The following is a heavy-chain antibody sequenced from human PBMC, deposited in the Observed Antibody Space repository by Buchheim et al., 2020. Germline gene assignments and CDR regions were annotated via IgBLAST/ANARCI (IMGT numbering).Heavy chain of an antibody. J-gene: IGHJ4*02. D-gene: IGHD3-10*01. CDR2: IYPDDSDT. CDR3: ARRARRGIVNLYYFDL. Sequence: EVHLVQSGAEVKKPGESLKISCQGSGYSFSTYWIGWVRQLPGKGLEWMGIIYPDDSDTRYSPSFQGRVTISAAKPADTAYLQWNSLKASDTAMYYCARRARRGIVNLYYFDLWGQGT. CDR1: GYSFSTYW. V-gene: IGHV5-51*01.